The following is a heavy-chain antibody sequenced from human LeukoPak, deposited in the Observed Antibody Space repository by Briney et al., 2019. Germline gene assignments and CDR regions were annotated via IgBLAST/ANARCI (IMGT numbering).Heavy chain of an antibody. CDR1: GYTFTSYG. V-gene: IGHV1-18*01. Sequence: ASVKVSCKASGYTFTSYGISWVRQAPGQGLEWMGWISAYNGNTNYAQKLQGRVTTTTDTSTSTAYMELRSLRSDDTAVYYCARDSRKGLVPAAINYWGQGTLVTVSS. D-gene: IGHD2-2*02. CDR2: ISAYNGNT. CDR3: ARDSRKGLVPAAINY. J-gene: IGHJ4*02.